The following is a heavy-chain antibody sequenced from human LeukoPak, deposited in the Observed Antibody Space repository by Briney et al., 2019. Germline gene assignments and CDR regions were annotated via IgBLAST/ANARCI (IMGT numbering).Heavy chain of an antibody. CDR1: GFTFSSYS. CDR2: ISSSNSYI. V-gene: IGHV3-21*01. D-gene: IGHD1-26*01. CDR3: ARDGIVGATAFDY. J-gene: IGHJ4*02. Sequence: GGSLRLSCAASGFTFSSYSMNWVRQAPGKGLEWVSSISSSNSYIYYADSVKGRFTISRDNAKNSLYLQMNSLRAEDTGVYYCARDGIVGATAFDYWGQGTLVTVSS.